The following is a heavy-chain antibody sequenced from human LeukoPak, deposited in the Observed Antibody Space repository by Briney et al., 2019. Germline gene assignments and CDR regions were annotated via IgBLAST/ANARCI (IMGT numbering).Heavy chain of an antibody. CDR3: TSSFGQLSFFDY. CDR2: IRGKAYGATT. Sequence: GGSLRPSCAASGFTFSTYNMNWVRQAPGKGLEWVGFIRGKAYGATTEYAASVKGRFTISRDDSKSIAYLQMNSLKTEDTAVYYCTSSFGQLSFFDYWGQGTLVTVSS. CDR1: GFTFSTYN. D-gene: IGHD3-10*01. J-gene: IGHJ4*02. V-gene: IGHV3-49*04.